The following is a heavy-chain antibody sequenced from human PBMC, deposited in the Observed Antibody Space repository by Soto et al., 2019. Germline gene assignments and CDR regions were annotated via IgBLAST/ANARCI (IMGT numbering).Heavy chain of an antibody. CDR3: AKDIYKGYCSGDSCYLYYYGMDV. CDR2: ISYDGSNK. D-gene: IGHD2-15*01. J-gene: IGHJ6*02. Sequence: QVQLVESGGGVVQPGRSLRLSCAASGFTFSSYGMHWVRQAPGKGLEWVAVISYDGSNKYYADSVKGRFTISRDNSKNTLYLQMNSLRAEDTAVYYCAKDIYKGYCSGDSCYLYYYGMDVWGQGTTVTVSS. V-gene: IGHV3-30*18. CDR1: GFTFSSYG.